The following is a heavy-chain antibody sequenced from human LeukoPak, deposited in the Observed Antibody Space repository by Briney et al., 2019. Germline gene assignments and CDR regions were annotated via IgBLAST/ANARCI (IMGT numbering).Heavy chain of an antibody. Sequence: AASVKVSCKASGYTFTGYYMHWVRQAPGQGREWMGWINPNSGGTNYAQKFQGRVTMTRDTSISTAYMELSRLRSDDTAVYYCARDLSYYYDSSGYSAPGYWGQGTLVTVSS. D-gene: IGHD3-22*01. V-gene: IGHV1-2*02. CDR1: GYTFTGYY. CDR2: INPNSGGT. J-gene: IGHJ4*02. CDR3: ARDLSYYYDSSGYSAPGY.